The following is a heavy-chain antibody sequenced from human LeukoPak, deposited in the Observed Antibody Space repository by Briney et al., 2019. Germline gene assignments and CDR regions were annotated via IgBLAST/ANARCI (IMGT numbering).Heavy chain of an antibody. CDR3: AKGDGYIVYYFDY. CDR2: ISGSGGST. Sequence: GGSLRLSCAASGFTFSSYAMSWVRQAPGKGLEWVSAISGSGGSTYYADSVKGPFTISRDNSKNTLYLQMNSPRAEDTAVYYCAKGDGYIVYYFDYWGQGTLVTVSS. J-gene: IGHJ4*02. CDR1: GFTFSSYA. D-gene: IGHD5-24*01. V-gene: IGHV3-23*01.